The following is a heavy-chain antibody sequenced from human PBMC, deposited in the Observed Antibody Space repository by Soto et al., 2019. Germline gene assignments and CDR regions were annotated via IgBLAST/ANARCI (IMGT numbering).Heavy chain of an antibody. CDR2: ISYDGGLQ. D-gene: IGHD5-18*01. CDR3: VSDRGYGHASVPYS. V-gene: IGHV3-30*03. CDR1: GFTFSSYG. J-gene: IGHJ4*02. Sequence: QAQLVESGGGVVQPGRSLRLSCAASGFTFSSYGMHWVRQAPGTGLEWVAVISYDGGLQHYADSVKGRFTIPRDNPKNMVLLQMNSLRAEDTAVYYCVSDRGYGHASVPYSWGQGTLVSVSS.